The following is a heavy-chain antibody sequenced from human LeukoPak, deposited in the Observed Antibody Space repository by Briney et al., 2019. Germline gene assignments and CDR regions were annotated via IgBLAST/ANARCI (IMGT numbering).Heavy chain of an antibody. CDR1: GYSFTSYW. J-gene: IGHJ4*02. D-gene: IGHD3-22*01. V-gene: IGHV5-51*01. CDR3: ARHYYDSIAYYPLDY. CDR2: IYPGDSDT. Sequence: RAGESLKISCKGSGYSFTSYWIAWVRQMPGKGLEWMGIIYPGDSDTRYSPSFQGQVTISADKSISTAYLQWSSLKASDTAMYYCARHYYDSIAYYPLDYWGQGTLVTVSS.